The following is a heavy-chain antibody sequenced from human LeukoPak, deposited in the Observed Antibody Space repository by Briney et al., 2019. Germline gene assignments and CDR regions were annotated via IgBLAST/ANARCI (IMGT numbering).Heavy chain of an antibody. CDR3: ARNMALDY. CDR1: GYTFTSYG. D-gene: IGHD5-24*01. V-gene: IGHV1-8*02. J-gene: IGHJ4*02. Sequence: ASVKVSCKASGYTFTSYGISWVRQATGQGLEWMGRINPGSDNTDYAQRFQGRVTMTKDSSKSTVYMELSSLRSEDTAVYYCARNMALDYWGQGTLVTVSS. CDR2: INPGSDNT.